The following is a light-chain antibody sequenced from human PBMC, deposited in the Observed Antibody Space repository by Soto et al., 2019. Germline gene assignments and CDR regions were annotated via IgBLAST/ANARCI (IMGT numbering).Light chain of an antibody. V-gene: IGLV2-14*03. J-gene: IGLJ1*01. CDR2: DVS. CDR3: SSYTSISTYV. Sequence: QSALTRPASVSGSPGQSITRSCTGTSSDVGGYDFVSWYQHHPGKAPRLMIYDVSHRPSGVSDRFSASKSGNTASLTISGLLAEDEADYYCSSYTSISTYVFGTGTKVTVL. CDR1: SSDVGGYDF.